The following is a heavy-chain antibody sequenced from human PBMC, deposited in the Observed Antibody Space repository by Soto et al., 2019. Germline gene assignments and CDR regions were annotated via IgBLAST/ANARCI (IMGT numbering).Heavy chain of an antibody. J-gene: IGHJ3*02. CDR2: ITSTADTYAT. V-gene: IGHV3-73*01. D-gene: IGHD3-10*01. Sequence: EVQLVESGGGLVQPGGSLKLSCAASGFSFSDSVMHWVRQVSGKGLEWVGRITSTADTYATAYTASVKGRFTVSRDDSKNTAYLQMNSLKAEDTAVYYGPGSLSFAFDIWGQGTRVHVSS. CDR1: GFSFSDSV. CDR3: PGSLSFAFDI.